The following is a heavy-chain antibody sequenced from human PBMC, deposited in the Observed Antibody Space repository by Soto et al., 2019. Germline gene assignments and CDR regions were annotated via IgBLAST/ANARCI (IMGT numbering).Heavy chain of an antibody. CDR3: ARARSQMTHVRIPPTEFDP. V-gene: IGHV1-8*01. CDR2: MNPNSGNT. Sequence: GASVKVSCKASGYTFTSYDINWVRQATGQGLEWMGWMNPNSGNTGYAQKFQGRVTMTRNTSISTAYMELSSLRSEDTAVYYCARARSQMTHVRIPPTEFDPWGQGTLVTVSS. CDR1: GYTFTSYD. J-gene: IGHJ5*02. D-gene: IGHD1-26*01.